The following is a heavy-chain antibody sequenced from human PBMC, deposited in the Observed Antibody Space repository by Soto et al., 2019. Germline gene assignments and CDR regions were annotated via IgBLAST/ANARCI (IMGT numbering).Heavy chain of an antibody. CDR3: ARPTSKGYYYASSGHYYPLVDAFDI. CDR1: GYSFTSYW. Sequence: GESLKISCKGSGYSFTSYWIGWVRQLPGKGLEWMGIIYPGDSDTRYSPSFQGQVTISADKSISTAYLQWSSLKASDTAMYYCARPTSKGYYYASSGHYYPLVDAFDIWGQGTMVTVSS. CDR2: IYPGDSDT. V-gene: IGHV5-51*01. J-gene: IGHJ3*02. D-gene: IGHD3-22*01.